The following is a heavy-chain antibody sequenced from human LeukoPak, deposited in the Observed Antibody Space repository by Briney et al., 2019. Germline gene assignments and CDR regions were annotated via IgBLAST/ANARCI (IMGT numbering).Heavy chain of an antibody. Sequence: SETLSLTCTVSGDSISGYYWNWIRQPPGKGLEWIGYIYYSGSTNYNPSLKSRVTISVDTSKNQFSLKLSSVTAADTAVYYCARLGSYWGAFDYWGQGTLVTVSS. CDR2: IYYSGST. D-gene: IGHD3-10*01. V-gene: IGHV4-59*01. CDR1: GDSISGYY. CDR3: ARLGSYWGAFDY. J-gene: IGHJ4*02.